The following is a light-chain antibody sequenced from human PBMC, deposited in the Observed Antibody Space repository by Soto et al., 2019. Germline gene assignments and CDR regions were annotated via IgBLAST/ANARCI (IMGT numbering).Light chain of an antibody. V-gene: IGKV3-20*01. CDR1: QSVSSNY. Sequence: EFVLTQSPATLSLSPGESSTLSWRASQSVSSNYLAWYQQNPGQAHRLLIYGASTRATGIADRFSGSGSGTDFTLTISRLEPEEFAVYYCNQYGSPPQTVGQGTTVDIK. CDR3: NQYGSPPQT. CDR2: GAS. J-gene: IGKJ1*01.